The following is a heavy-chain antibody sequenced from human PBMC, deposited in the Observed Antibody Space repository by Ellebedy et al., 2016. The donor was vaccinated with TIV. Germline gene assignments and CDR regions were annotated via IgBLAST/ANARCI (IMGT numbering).Heavy chain of an antibody. CDR2: IDPTDSWT. CDR3: ARHKGTSYFED. CDR1: GYRFTSYY. Sequence: PGGSLRLSCQGSGYRFTSYYISRVRQMPGKGLEWMGRIDPTDSWTNYSPSFRGHVAISVDKSTSTTYLQWSSLKASDTAIYYCARHKGTSYFEDWGQGILVTVSS. D-gene: IGHD3-10*01. J-gene: IGHJ4*02. V-gene: IGHV5-10-1*01.